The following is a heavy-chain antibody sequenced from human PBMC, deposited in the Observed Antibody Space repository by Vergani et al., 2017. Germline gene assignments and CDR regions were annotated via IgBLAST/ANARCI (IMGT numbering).Heavy chain of an antibody. CDR3: AKDGGMVRGVMVAFDI. CDR2: IRYDGSNK. V-gene: IGHV3-30*02. CDR1: GFTFSSYG. J-gene: IGHJ3*02. D-gene: IGHD3-10*01. Sequence: QVQLVESGGGVVQPGGSLRLSCAASGFTFSSYGMHWVRQAPGKGLEWVAFIRYDGSNKYYADSVKGRFTISRDNSKNTLYLQMNSLRAEETAVYYCAKDGGMVRGVMVAFDIWGQGTMVTVSS.